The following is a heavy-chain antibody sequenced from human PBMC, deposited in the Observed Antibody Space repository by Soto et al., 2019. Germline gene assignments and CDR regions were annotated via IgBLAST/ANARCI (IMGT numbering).Heavy chain of an antibody. CDR1: GGTSGGYY. V-gene: IGHV4-59*01. CDR2: VYCTGNT. CDR3: GRKQNRARSFDS. J-gene: IGHJ4*02. Sequence: SETLCLTCSISGGTSGGYYSTWIRQPPGKLLEWLAYVYCTGNTDQKPSLERRCSMSLDISKNQFSLNLRSLTAPDTAVFYCGRKQNRARSFDSWGPGMLVTASS.